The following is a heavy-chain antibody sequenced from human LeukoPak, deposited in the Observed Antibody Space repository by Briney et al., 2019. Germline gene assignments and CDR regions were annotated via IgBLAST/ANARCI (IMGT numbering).Heavy chain of an antibody. CDR1: GFTFSIYT. V-gene: IGHV3-30*04. Sequence: GGSLRLSCAASGFTFSIYTIHWVRQAPGKGLEWVALISYDGSNKYYADSVKGRFTISRDNSKNTLYLQMNSLRADDTAVYYCAKILDRHIVVVAEWGQGTLVTVSS. J-gene: IGHJ4*02. D-gene: IGHD2-21*01. CDR2: ISYDGSNK. CDR3: AKILDRHIVVVAE.